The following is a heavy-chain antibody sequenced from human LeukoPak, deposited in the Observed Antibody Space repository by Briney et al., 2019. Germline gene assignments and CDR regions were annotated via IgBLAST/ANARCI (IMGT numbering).Heavy chain of an antibody. CDR2: IYYSGST. J-gene: IGHJ4*02. D-gene: IGHD6-19*01. CDR3: ARHWGSGQYFLDS. V-gene: IGHV4-39*01. Sequence: SETLSLTCTVSGGSISSSSYYWAWIRQPPGQGLEWFGSIYYSGSTYYNPSLNSRVTMSVDTSKNQFSLKLSSVTAADTAVYYCARHWGSGQYFLDSWGQGTLVTVSS. CDR1: GGSISSSSYY.